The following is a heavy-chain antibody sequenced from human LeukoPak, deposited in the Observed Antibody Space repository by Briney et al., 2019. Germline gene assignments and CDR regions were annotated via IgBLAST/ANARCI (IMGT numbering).Heavy chain of an antibody. CDR2: IKEDGSEK. CDR3: ARVRVGTWYYFDS. V-gene: IGHV3-7*01. D-gene: IGHD6-13*01. Sequence: GGSLRLSCAVSGFTFTRYYMSWVRQAPGKGLEWVANIKEDGSEKYYVESMKGRFTISRDNAKNSLYLQMNSLTAEDTAVYYCARVRVGTWYYFDSWGQGTLVTVSS. J-gene: IGHJ4*02. CDR1: GFTFTRYY.